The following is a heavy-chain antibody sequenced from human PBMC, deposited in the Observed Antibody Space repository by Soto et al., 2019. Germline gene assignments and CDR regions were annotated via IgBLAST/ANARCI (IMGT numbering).Heavy chain of an antibody. CDR3: ARGPTRIVATMSYYYYMDV. CDR1: DGSFSGYY. D-gene: IGHD5-12*01. J-gene: IGHJ6*03. Sequence: PSETLSLTCAVYDGSFSGYYWSWIRQPPGKGLEWIGEINHSGSTNYNPSLKSRVTISVDTSKNQFSLKLSSVTAADTAVYYCARGPTRIVATMSYYYYMDVWGKGTTVTVSS. V-gene: IGHV4-34*01. CDR2: INHSGST.